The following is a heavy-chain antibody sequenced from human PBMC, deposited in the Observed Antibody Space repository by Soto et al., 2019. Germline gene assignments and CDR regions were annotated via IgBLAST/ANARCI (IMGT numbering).Heavy chain of an antibody. D-gene: IGHD3-10*01. CDR3: ARKDYYGSGIYYFDY. CDR2: IWYDGSNK. CDR1: GFTFSSYG. Sequence: GGSLRLSCAASGFTFSSYGMHRVRQAPGKGLEWVAVIWYDGSNKYYADSVKGRFTISRDNSKNTLYLQMSSLRSEDTAVYYCARKDYYGSGIYYFDYWGQGTLVTVSS. J-gene: IGHJ4*02. V-gene: IGHV3-33*01.